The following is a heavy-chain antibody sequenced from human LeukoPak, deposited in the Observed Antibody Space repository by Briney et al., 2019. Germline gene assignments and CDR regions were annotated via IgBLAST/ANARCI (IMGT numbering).Heavy chain of an antibody. Sequence: GGSLRLSCAASGFTFSSYSMNWVRQAPGKGLEWVSYISSWSSTISYADSVKGRFTISRDNAKNSLYLQMNSLRAVDTAVYFCARPTTVTMVDAFNIWGLGTMVTVSS. CDR3: ARPTTVTMVDAFNI. V-gene: IGHV3-48*04. CDR1: GFTFSSYS. J-gene: IGHJ3*02. CDR2: ISSWSSTI. D-gene: IGHD4-17*01.